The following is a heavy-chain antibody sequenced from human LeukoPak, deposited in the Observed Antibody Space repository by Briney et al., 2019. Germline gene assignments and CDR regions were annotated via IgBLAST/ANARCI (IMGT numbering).Heavy chain of an antibody. J-gene: IGHJ4*02. CDR1: GGTFSSYA. CDR3: ARHLHSGYCSSTSCYENYYFDY. CDR2: IIPIFGTA. V-gene: IGHV1-69*13. D-gene: IGHD2-2*01. Sequence: SVKVSCKASGGTFSSYAISWVRQAPGQGLEWMGGIIPIFGTANYAQKFQGRVTITADESTSTAYMELSSLRSEDTAVYYCARHLHSGYCSSTSCYENYYFDYWCQGTLVTVSS.